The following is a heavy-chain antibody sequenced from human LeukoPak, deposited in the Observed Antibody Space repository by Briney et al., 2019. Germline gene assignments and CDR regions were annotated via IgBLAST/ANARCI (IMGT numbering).Heavy chain of an antibody. CDR3: ASLAVMSSGAIDY. V-gene: IGHV4-34*01. Sequence: SETLSLTCAVYGGSFSGYYWSWIRQPPGKGLEWIGEINHSGSTNYNPSLKSRVTISVDTSKNQFSLKLSSVTAADTAVYYCASLAVMSSGAIDYWGQGTLVTVSS. CDR1: GGSFSGYY. J-gene: IGHJ4*02. D-gene: IGHD6-19*01. CDR2: INHSGST.